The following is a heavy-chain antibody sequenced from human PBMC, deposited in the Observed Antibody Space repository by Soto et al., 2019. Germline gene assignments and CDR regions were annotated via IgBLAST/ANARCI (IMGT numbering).Heavy chain of an antibody. CDR3: AKDSEEVLRYFDWLLPLDY. D-gene: IGHD3-9*01. Sequence: GGSLRLSCAASGFTFSSYAMSWVRQAPGKGLEWVSAISGSGGSTYYADSVKGRFTISRDNSKNTLYLQMNSLRAEDTAVYYCAKDSEEVLRYFDWLLPLDYWGQGTLVTVSS. CDR1: GFTFSSYA. J-gene: IGHJ4*02. CDR2: ISGSGGST. V-gene: IGHV3-23*01.